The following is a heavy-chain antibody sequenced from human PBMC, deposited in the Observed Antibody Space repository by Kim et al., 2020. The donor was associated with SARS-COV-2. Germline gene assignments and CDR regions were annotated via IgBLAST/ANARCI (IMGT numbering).Heavy chain of an antibody. J-gene: IGHJ4*02. V-gene: IGHV3-23*01. CDR1: GFTFSSYA. D-gene: IGHD4-17*01. Sequence: GGSLRLSCAASGFTFSSYAMSWVRQAPGKGLEWVSAISGSGGSTYYADSVKGRFTISRDNSKNTLYLQMNSLRAEDTAVYYCAKSPEGSYGDYEDFDYWGQGTLVTVSS. CDR2: ISGSGGST. CDR3: AKSPEGSYGDYEDFDY.